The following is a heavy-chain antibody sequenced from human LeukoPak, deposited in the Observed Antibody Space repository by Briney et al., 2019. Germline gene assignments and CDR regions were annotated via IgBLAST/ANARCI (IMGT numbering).Heavy chain of an antibody. D-gene: IGHD3-10*01. CDR2: ISAYNGNT. J-gene: IGHJ6*03. V-gene: IGHV1-18*01. CDR3: ARGYYYGSGGYYRYYYNYYMDV. Sequence: ASVKVSCKASGYTFTSYGISWVRQAPGQGLEWMGWISAYNGNTNYAHKLHGRVTMTTTTSTSTAYMELSRLRSDDTAVYYCARGYYYGSGGYYRYYYNYYMDVWGKGTTVTVSS. CDR1: GYTFTSYG.